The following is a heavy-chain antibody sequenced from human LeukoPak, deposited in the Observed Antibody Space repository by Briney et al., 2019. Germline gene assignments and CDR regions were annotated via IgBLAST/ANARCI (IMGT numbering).Heavy chain of an antibody. V-gene: IGHV3-9*03. CDR3: AKGRYYDFWSYFDY. CDR2: INWNSGAI. J-gene: IGHJ4*02. Sequence: GGSLRLSCAASGFTFDDYAMHWVRQVPGKGLGWVQIINWNSGAIGYAASVKGRFTISRDNAKNSLYLQMNSLRPEDMALYYCAKGRYYDFWSYFDYWGQGTLVTVSS. CDR1: GFTFDDYA. D-gene: IGHD3-3*01.